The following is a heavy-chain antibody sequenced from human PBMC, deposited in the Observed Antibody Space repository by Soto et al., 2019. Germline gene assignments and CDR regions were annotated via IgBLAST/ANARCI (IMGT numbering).Heavy chain of an antibody. CDR3: ARDRSDYYDSSGYYSGFDY. D-gene: IGHD3-22*01. CDR2: IIPIFGTA. V-gene: IGHV1-69*13. CDR1: GGTFSSYA. J-gene: IGHJ4*02. Sequence: SAKVSWKASGGTFSSYAISWVRQAPGQGLEWMGGIIPIFGTANYAQKFQGRVTITADESTSTAYMELSSLRSEDTAVYYCARDRSDYYDSSGYYSGFDYWGQGTLVTVSS.